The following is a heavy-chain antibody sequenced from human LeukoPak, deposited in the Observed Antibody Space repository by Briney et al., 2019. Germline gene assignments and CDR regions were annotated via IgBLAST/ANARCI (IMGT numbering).Heavy chain of an antibody. D-gene: IGHD3-22*01. J-gene: IGHJ4*02. V-gene: IGHV4-30-4*08. CDR1: CGSISSGDYY. Sequence: PSQTLSLTCSVSCGSISSGDYYWSWIRQPPGKGLEWIGYIHYTGSTYYNPSLNSRVTGSIYMSTNHFSLTLSSVAAAPTAVYYCARGLSYYASSGYYLVIGGFDFWGQGILVTVSS. CDR3: ARGLSYYASSGYYLVIGGFDF. CDR2: IHYTGST.